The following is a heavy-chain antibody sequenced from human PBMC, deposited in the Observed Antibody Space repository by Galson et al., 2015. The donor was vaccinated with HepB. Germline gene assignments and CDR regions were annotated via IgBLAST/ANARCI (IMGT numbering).Heavy chain of an antibody. Sequence: SLRLSCAASGFTFSSYGMHWVRQAPGKGLKWVAVISYDGSNKYYADSVKGRFTISRDNSKNTLYLQMNSLRAEDTAVYYCAKDSRRVRGDYFDYWGQGTLVTVSS. D-gene: IGHD3-10*01. CDR1: GFTFSSYG. V-gene: IGHV3-30*18. CDR2: ISYDGSNK. J-gene: IGHJ4*02. CDR3: AKDSRRVRGDYFDY.